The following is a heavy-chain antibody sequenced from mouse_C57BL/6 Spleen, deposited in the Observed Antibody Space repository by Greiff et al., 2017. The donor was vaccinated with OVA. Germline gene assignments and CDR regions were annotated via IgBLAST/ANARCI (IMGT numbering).Heavy chain of an antibody. CDR1: GYTFTDYY. D-gene: IGHD4-1*01. J-gene: IGHJ2*01. V-gene: IGHV1-26*01. CDR2: INPNNGGT. Sequence: EVKLQQSGPELVKPGASVKISCKASGYTFTDYYMNWVKQSHGKSLEWIGDINPNNGGTSYNQKFKGKATLTVDKSSSTAYMELRSLTSEDSAVYYCARGLGREGYYFDYWGQGTTLTVSS. CDR3: ARGLGREGYYFDY.